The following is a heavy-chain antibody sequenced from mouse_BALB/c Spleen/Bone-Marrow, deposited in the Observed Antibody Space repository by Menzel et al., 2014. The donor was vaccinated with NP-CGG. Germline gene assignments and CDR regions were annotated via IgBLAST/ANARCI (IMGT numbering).Heavy chain of an antibody. CDR2: IDPYNGDT. D-gene: IGHD2-1*01. CDR1: GYAFTSYN. V-gene: IGHV1S135*01. J-gene: IGHJ3*01. Sequence: EVQLQQSGPELVKPGASVKVSCKASGYAFTSYNIYWVKQSHGKSLEWIGCIDPYNGDTNYNQKFKVKATLTVDKSSSTAYMHLNSLTSEDSAVYYCASCGNYEAWFAYWGQGTLVTVSA. CDR3: ASCGNYEAWFAY.